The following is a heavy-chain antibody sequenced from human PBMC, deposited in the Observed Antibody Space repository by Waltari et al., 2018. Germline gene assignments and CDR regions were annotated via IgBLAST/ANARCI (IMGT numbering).Heavy chain of an antibody. D-gene: IGHD6-13*01. Sequence: QVQLQESGPGLVKPSETLSLPCTASGGSISSYYRIWIRQPPWQGLEWIGYIYYSGNTNYTPSLKSRVTISVDTSKNQFSLKLSSVTAADTAVYYCARPSIAAAGPRGYWYFDLWGRGTLVTVSS. CDR2: IYYSGNT. J-gene: IGHJ2*01. V-gene: IGHV4-59*01. CDR1: GGSISSYY. CDR3: ARPSIAAAGPRGYWYFDL.